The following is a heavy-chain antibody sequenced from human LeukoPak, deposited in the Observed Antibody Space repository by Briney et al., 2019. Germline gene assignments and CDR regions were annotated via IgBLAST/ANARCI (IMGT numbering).Heavy chain of an antibody. J-gene: IGHJ4*02. Sequence: GGSLRLSCAASGFTFSSYAMSWIRQAPGKGLEWVSYISSSGSTIYYADSVKGRFTISRDNAKNSLYLQMNSLRAEDTAVYYCARVGVITTWVFDYWGQGTLVTVSS. V-gene: IGHV3-11*04. CDR1: GFTFSSYA. D-gene: IGHD3-22*01. CDR2: ISSSGSTI. CDR3: ARVGVITTWVFDY.